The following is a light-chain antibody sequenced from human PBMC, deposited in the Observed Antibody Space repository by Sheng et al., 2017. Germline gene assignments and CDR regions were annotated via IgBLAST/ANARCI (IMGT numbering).Light chain of an antibody. Sequence: EIVMTQSPATLSVSPGERATLSCRASQSVSSNLAWYQQKPGQAPRLLIYSASTRATGVPARFSGSGSGTDFTLTIGSLQSEDFALYYCQQYDDWPPTYGGGTKVEIK. V-gene: IGKV3-15*01. CDR2: SAS. CDR1: QSVSSN. J-gene: IGKJ4*01. CDR3: QQYDDWPPT.